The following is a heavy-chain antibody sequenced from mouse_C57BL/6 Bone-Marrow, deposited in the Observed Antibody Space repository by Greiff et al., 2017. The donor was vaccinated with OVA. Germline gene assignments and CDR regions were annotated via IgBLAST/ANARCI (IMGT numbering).Heavy chain of an antibody. V-gene: IGHV14-3*01. D-gene: IGHD1-1*01. J-gene: IGHJ1*03. CDR3: ATDSDYGSSYWYFDV. CDR1: GFNIKNTY. Sequence: EVQLQQSVAELVRPGASVKLSCTASGFNIKNTYMHWVKQRPEQGLEWIGRIDPANGNTKYAPKFQGKATITADTSSNTAYLQLSSLTSEDTAIYYCATDSDYGSSYWYFDVWGTGTTVTVSS. CDR2: IDPANGNT.